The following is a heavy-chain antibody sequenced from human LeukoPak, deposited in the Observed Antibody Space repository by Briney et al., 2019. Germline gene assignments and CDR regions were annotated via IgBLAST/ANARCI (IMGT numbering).Heavy chain of an antibody. J-gene: IGHJ4*02. CDR3: AKEEDSSWAPFDY. D-gene: IGHD6-13*01. CDR2: ISGSGGST. CDR1: GFTFSSYS. V-gene: IGHV3-23*01. Sequence: GGSLRLSCAASGFTFSSYSMNWVRQAPGKGLEWVSAISGSGGSTYYADSVKGRFTISRDNSKNTLYLQMNSLRAEDTAVYYCAKEEDSSWAPFDYWGQGTLVTVSS.